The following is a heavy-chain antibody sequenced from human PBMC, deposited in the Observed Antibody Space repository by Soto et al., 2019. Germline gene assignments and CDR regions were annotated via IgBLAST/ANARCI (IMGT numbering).Heavy chain of an antibody. Sequence: PAETLTLTCTVSGDSVSSVGFHWAWLRRPPGKGLEWIGYIYNGGSNYYRPSLESRRHISLDANSNNYSLRLISVTAADKAVYFCARAPVGLDTISYYDYWGQGKLVTVPS. CDR2: IYNGGSN. J-gene: IGHJ4*02. D-gene: IGHD3-3*01. CDR3: ARAPVGLDTISYYDY. V-gene: IGHV4-30-4*01. CDR1: GDSVSSVGFH.